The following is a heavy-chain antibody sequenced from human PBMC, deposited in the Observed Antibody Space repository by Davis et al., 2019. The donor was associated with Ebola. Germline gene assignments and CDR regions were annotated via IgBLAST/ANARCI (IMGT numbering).Heavy chain of an antibody. CDR1: GFTVSSNY. D-gene: IGHD1-14*01. Sequence: GSLRLSCAASGFTVSSNYMSWVRQAPGKGLEWVANINQDGSDQQYVGSVKGRFTVSRDNAKNSLYLQLNSLRAEDTAMYYCSRLRRAEAENYWGQGTLVTVSS. CDR3: SRLRRAEAENY. CDR2: INQDGSDQ. J-gene: IGHJ4*02. V-gene: IGHV3-7*03.